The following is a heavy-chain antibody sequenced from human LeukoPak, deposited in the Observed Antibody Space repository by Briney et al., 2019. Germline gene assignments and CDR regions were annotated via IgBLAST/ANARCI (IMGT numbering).Heavy chain of an antibody. Sequence: GGSLRLSCAVSGFTVSSNYMSWVRQAPGKGLEWVSVIYSGGSTYYADSVKGRFTISRDNSKNTLYLQMNSLRAEDTAVYYCARDPRHLAAPGFDYWGQGTLVTVSS. V-gene: IGHV3-66*01. CDR3: ARDPRHLAAPGFDY. J-gene: IGHJ4*02. CDR2: IYSGGST. D-gene: IGHD6-6*01. CDR1: GFTVSSNY.